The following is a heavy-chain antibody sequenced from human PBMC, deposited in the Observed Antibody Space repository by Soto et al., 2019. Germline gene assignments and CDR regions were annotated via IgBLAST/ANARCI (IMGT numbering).Heavy chain of an antibody. CDR1: GFTFDDYA. Sequence: GGSLRLSCAASGFTFDDYAMHWVRQAPGKGLEWVSGISWNSGSIGYADSVKGRFTISRDNAKNSLYLQMNSLRAEDTALYNCAKDKGEYSSSSVAFEIWGQGTMVTVSS. V-gene: IGHV3-9*01. D-gene: IGHD6-6*01. CDR3: AKDKGEYSSSSVAFEI. CDR2: ISWNSGSI. J-gene: IGHJ3*02.